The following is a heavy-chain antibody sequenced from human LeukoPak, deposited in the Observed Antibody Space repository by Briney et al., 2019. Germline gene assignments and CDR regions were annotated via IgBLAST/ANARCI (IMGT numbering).Heavy chain of an antibody. V-gene: IGHV1-69*05. CDR3: VREGEPQTFAY. CDR1: GGTLRGYA. Sequence: ASVKVSCKASGGTLRGYAISWVRQAPGQGLGWMGGTIPIFGTATYAQRFQGRVTITTDESRSTAYMELNSLRSDDTAVYYCVREGEPQTFAYWGQGTLVTVSS. J-gene: IGHJ4*02. D-gene: IGHD3-16*01. CDR2: TIPIFGTA.